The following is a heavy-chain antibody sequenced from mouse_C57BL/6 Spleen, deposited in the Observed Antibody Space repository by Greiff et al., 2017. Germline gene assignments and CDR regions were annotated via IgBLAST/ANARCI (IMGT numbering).Heavy chain of an antibody. V-gene: IGHV1-69*01. CDR1: GYTFTSYW. Sequence: QVQLQQPGAELVMPGASVKLSCKASGYTFTSYWMHWVKQRPGQGLEWIGEIDPSDSYTNYNQKFKGKSTLTVDKSSSTAYMQLSSLTSEDSAVYYCARSYYGNYYFDDWGQGTTLTVSS. D-gene: IGHD2-10*01. CDR3: ARSYYGNYYFDD. J-gene: IGHJ2*01. CDR2: IDPSDSYT.